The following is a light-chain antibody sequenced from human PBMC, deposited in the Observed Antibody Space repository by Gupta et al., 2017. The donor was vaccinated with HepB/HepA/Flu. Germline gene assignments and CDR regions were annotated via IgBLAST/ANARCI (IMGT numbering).Light chain of an antibody. V-gene: IGLV2-8*01. Sequence: QSALTHPPSASGPPGQSLTISCTGTSSDVGGYKYVSWYQKHPGKAPKLMIYEVNKRPSGVPDRFAGSKSGNTASLTVSGLQAEDEADYYCSSYASSNNYVFGGGTKLTVL. CDR3: SSYASSNNYV. CDR1: SSDVGGYKY. CDR2: EVN. J-gene: IGLJ2*01.